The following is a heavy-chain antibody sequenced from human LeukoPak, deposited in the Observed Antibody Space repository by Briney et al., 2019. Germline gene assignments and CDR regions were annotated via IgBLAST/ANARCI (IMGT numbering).Heavy chain of an antibody. CDR3: AKGRWGFDY. J-gene: IGHJ4*02. Sequence: PGGSLRLSCAASGFTFSGYVMSWARQAPGKGLEWVSGISGSGGSTYYADSVKGRLTISRDNSKNTLYLQMNSLKAEDTALYYCAKGRWGFDYWGQGTLVTVSS. V-gene: IGHV3-23*01. CDR2: ISGSGGST. D-gene: IGHD7-27*01. CDR1: GFTFSGYV.